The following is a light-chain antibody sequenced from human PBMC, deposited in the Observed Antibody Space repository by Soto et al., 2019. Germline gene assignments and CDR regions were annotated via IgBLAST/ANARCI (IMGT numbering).Light chain of an antibody. J-gene: IGKJ1*01. CDR2: GAS. V-gene: IGKV3-15*01. Sequence: EIVMTQSPATLSVSPGERATLSCRASQSVSSNLAWYQQKPGQAPRLLIYGASTRATGIPARFSGSGSGTEFTLTISSLQSEDFAVYYCQQYNTWPWTFGQGTKV. CDR3: QQYNTWPWT. CDR1: QSVSSN.